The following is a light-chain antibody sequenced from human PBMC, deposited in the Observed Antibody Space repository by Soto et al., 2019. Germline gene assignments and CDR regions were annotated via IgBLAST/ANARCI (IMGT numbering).Light chain of an antibody. V-gene: IGKV1-5*03. CDR2: KAS. Sequence: DIQMTQSPSTLSGSVGDRVTITCRASQTISSWLAWYQQKPGKAPKLLIYKASTLKSGVPSRVSGSGSGTEFTLTISSLHPDDFATYYCQHYNSYSEAFGQGTKVERK. J-gene: IGKJ1*01. CDR1: QTISSW. CDR3: QHYNSYSEA.